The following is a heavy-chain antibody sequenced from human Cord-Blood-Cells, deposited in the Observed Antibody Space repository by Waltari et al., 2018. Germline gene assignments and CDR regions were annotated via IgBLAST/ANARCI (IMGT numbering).Heavy chain of an antibody. CDR2: INAGNGNT. Sequence: AMHWVRQAPGQRLEWMGWINAGNGNTKYSQKFQGRVTITRDTSASTAYMELSSLRSEDTAVYYCASEVAAAGTGDYWGQGTLVTVSS. D-gene: IGHD6-13*01. V-gene: IGHV1-3*01. CDR3: ASEVAAAGTGDY. CDR1: A. J-gene: IGHJ4*02.